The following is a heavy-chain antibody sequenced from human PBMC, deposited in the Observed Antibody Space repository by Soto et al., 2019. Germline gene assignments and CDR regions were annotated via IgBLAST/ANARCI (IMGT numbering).Heavy chain of an antibody. CDR3: VNHRSSLSGAFNI. D-gene: IGHD7-27*01. J-gene: IGHJ3*02. Sequence: EVQLLESGGGLVQPGGSLRLSCVASGFTLSTYAMSWVRQAPGKGLEWVSGITGSGGSTYYAGSVMGRFTISRDNYNSTVSLHMIRLRAEVTAVYYCVNHRSSLSGAFNIWVQGCMVTVSS. V-gene: IGHV3-23*01. CDR1: GFTLSTYA. CDR2: ITGSGGST.